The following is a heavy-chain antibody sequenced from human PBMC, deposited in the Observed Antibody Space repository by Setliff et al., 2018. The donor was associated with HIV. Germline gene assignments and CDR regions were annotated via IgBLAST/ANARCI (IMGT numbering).Heavy chain of an antibody. D-gene: IGHD4-17*01. CDR1: GFTFSSYT. J-gene: IGHJ4*02. CDR2: ISGSGTYT. Sequence: PGGSLRLSCVASGFTFSSYTMSWVRQAPGKGLEWVSAISGSGTYTYYADSVKGRFTISRDSSMNTLYLQMNSLRAEDTAVYYCAREGSYGIDCWGQGTLVTVSS. V-gene: IGHV3-23*01. CDR3: AREGSYGIDC.